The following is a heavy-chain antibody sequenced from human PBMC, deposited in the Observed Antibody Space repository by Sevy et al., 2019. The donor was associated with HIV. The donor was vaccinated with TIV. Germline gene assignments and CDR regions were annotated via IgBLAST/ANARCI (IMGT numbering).Heavy chain of an antibody. CDR3: ARAIEIPKWGDDY. J-gene: IGHJ4*02. CDR2: IRSSGSTI. CDR1: GFTFSDYY. V-gene: IGHV3-11*01. D-gene: IGHD3-10*01. Sequence: GGSLRLSCAASGFTFSDYYMSWIRPAPGKGLEWVSYIRSSGSTIYYADSVKGRFTISRDNAKNSLYLQMNSLRAEDTAVYYCARAIEIPKWGDDYWGQGTLVTVSS.